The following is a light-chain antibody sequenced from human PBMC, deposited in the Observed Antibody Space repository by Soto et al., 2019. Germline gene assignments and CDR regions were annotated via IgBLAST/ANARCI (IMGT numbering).Light chain of an antibody. V-gene: IGKV3-20*01. J-gene: IGKJ1*01. CDR2: GAS. CDR1: QSVSNNY. CDR3: QQTGSSGT. Sequence: ETVLTQSSGTPSLSPGERATLSCRASQSVSNNYLAWYKQKPGQAPRLLIYGASNRATGIPGWISSSGAGADFTLTSSRMEAEDFAVYYCQQTGSSGTFGQGTKVDIK.